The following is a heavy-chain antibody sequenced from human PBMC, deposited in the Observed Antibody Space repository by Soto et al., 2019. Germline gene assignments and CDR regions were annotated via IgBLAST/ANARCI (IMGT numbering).Heavy chain of an antibody. J-gene: IGHJ5*01. Sequence: EVQLVESGGGLVKPGGSLRLSCAASGFTFRDYSLNWVHQAPGKGLEWVSSITSKSTYIYYADSVKGRFTISRDNAKSSLYLQMDSLRADDTAVYFCARSGVAALDSWGQGTLVTVSS. CDR2: ITSKSTYI. D-gene: IGHD2-8*01. V-gene: IGHV3-21*06. CDR1: GFTFRDYS. CDR3: ARSGVAALDS.